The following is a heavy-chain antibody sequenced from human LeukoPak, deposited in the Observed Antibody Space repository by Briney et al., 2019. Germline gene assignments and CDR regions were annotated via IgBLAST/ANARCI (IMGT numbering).Heavy chain of an antibody. V-gene: IGHV3-33*01. CDR2: IWYDGSDK. CDR3: ATDVREY. J-gene: IGHJ4*02. Sequence: PGGSLRLSCAASGINFSNYGMHWVRQAPGKGLEWVAVIWYDGSDKYYADSVKGRFTISRDNSKHTLYLQMNSLTAEDTAVYYCATDVREYWGQGTLVTVSS. CDR1: GINFSNYG. D-gene: IGHD1-26*01.